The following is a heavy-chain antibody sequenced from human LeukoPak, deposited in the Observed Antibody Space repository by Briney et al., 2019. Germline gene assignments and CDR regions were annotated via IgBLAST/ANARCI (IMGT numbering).Heavy chain of an antibody. CDR1: DGSISSYY. D-gene: IGHD3-10*01. J-gene: IGHJ4*02. CDR2: IYYSGST. CDR3: ARDRAGFDY. V-gene: IGHV4-59*01. Sequence: SETLSLTCTVSDGSISSYYWSWIRQPPGKGLEWIGYIYYSGSTNYNPSLKSRVTISVDTSKNQFSLKLSSVTAADTAVYYCARDRAGFDYWGQGTLVTVSS.